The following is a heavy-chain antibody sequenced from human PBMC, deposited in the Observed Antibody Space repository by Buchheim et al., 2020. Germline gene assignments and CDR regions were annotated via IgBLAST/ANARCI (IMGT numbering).Heavy chain of an antibody. D-gene: IGHD2-2*01. CDR1: GFTFSSYA. CDR3: AKDRHDCISTSCYVVPWRQYYYYGMDV. Sequence: EVQLLESGGGLVQPGGSLRLSCAASGFTFSSYAMSWVRQAPGKGLEWVSAISGSGGSTYYADSVKGRFTISRDNSKNTLYLQMNSLRAEDTAVYYCAKDRHDCISTSCYVVPWRQYYYYGMDVWGQGTT. J-gene: IGHJ6*02. CDR2: ISGSGGST. V-gene: IGHV3-23*01.